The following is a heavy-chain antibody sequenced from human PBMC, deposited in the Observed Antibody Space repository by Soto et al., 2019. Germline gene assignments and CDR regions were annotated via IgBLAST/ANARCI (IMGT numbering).Heavy chain of an antibody. V-gene: IGHV3-23*01. D-gene: IGHD1-26*01. Sequence: PGGSLRLSCAASGFTFSSYARSWVRQAPGKGLEWVSAISGSGGSTYYADSVKGRFTISRDNSKNTLYLQMNSLRAEDTAVYYWASLVGATLLFYYSGLDVWGQGPTVTVSS. CDR3: ASLVGATLLFYYSGLDV. CDR1: GFTFSSYA. CDR2: ISGSGGST. J-gene: IGHJ6*02.